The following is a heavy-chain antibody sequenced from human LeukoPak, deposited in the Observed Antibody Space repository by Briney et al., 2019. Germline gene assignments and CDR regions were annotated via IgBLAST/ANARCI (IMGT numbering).Heavy chain of an antibody. CDR2: INPNSGGT. CDR1: GYTFTGYY. D-gene: IGHD3-22*01. J-gene: IGHJ3*02. V-gene: IGHV1-2*02. CDR3: ARDSYDGDAFDI. Sequence: ASVKVSCKASGYTFTGYYMHWVRQAPGQGLEWMGWINPNSGGTNYAQKFQGRVTMTRDTSISTAYMELRSLRSDDTAVYYCARDSYDGDAFDIWGQGTMVTVSS.